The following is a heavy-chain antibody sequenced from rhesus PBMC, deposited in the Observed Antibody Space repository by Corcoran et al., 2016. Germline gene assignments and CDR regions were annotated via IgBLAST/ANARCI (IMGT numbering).Heavy chain of an antibody. CDR1: GGSISSSY. CDR3: ARSPIPYSSWPVLDY. J-gene: IGHJ4*01. CDR2: IYGVGSST. Sequence: QLQLQESGPGLVKPSETLSVTCAVSGGSISSSYWSLIRQAPGKGLEWIGYIYGVGSSTNYNPSLKSRVTLAVDTSKNQLSLKLSSVTTADTAVYYCARSPIPYSSWPVLDYWGQGVLVTVSS. V-gene: IGHV4-169*01. D-gene: IGHD6-13*01.